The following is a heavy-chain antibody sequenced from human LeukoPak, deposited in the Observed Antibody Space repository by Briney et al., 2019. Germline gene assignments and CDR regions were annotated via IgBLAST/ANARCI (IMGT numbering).Heavy chain of an antibody. CDR3: VKVRGRARVGYFDY. CDR1: GFTFSSSW. D-gene: IGHD1-26*01. CDR2: SNKDGGVT. Sequence: PGGSLRLPCAASGFTFSSSWIHWVRPPPGKGRVWVSRSNKDGGVTEYAESVKGRFSICRDNAKNTLYLQMNSLRVEDTSIYYCVKVRGRARVGYFDYWGQGTLVTVSS. V-gene: IGHV3-74*01. J-gene: IGHJ4*02.